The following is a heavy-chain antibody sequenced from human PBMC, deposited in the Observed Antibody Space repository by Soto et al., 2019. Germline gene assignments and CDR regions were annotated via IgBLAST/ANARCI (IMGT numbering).Heavy chain of an antibody. V-gene: IGHV4-59*08. CDR3: ARHLPYCGGDCYSLDY. J-gene: IGHJ4*02. Sequence: SETLCLTCTVSGGSISSYYLSWIRQPPGKGLEWIGYIYYSASTNYSPSLKSRVTISVDTSKNQSSLNLSSVTAADTAVYYCARHLPYCGGDCYSLDYWGQGTLVTV. CDR2: IYYSAST. CDR1: GGSISSYY. D-gene: IGHD2-21*02.